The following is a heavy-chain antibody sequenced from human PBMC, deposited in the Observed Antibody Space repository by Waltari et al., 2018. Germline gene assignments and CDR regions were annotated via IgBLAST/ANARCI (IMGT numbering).Heavy chain of an antibody. CDR3: ARAQTLYSQIDY. J-gene: IGHJ4*02. CDR1: GGSISSYY. CDR2: IYYSGST. Sequence: QVQLQESGPGLVKPSETLSLTCTVSGGSISSYYWSWIRQPPGKGLEWIGYIYYSGSTNYNPSLKSRVTISVDTSKNQFSRKLSSVTAADTAVYYCARAQTLYSQIDYWGQGTLVTVSS. V-gene: IGHV4-59*01. D-gene: IGHD3-3*01.